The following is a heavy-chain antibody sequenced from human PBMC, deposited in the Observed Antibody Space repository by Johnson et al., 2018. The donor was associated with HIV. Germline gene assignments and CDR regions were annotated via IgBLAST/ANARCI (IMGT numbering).Heavy chain of an antibody. J-gene: IGHJ3*02. CDR1: GFTFSSYA. V-gene: IGHV3-30*04. Sequence: QVQLVESGGGVVQPGRSLRLSCAASGFTFSSYAMHWVRQAPGKGLEWVAVISYDGSDKYYADSVKCRFTISRDNSKNTVYLQMNSLRPEDTAVYYCAKDGGSYGGAFDIWGQGTMVTVSP. D-gene: IGHD1-26*01. CDR2: ISYDGSDK. CDR3: AKDGGSYGGAFDI.